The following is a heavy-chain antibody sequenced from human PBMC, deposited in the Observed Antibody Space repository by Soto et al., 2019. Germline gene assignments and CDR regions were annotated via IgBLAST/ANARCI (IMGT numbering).Heavy chain of an antibody. CDR3: AKGPGDIVYGMDV. CDR2: ISYDGSNK. Sequence: GGSLRLSCAASGFTFSSYAMHWVRQAPGQGLEWVALISYDGSNKYYADSVKGRFTISRDNSKNMLYLQMNSLRAEDTAVYYCAKGPGDIVYGMDVWGQGTTVTVSS. D-gene: IGHD2-15*01. J-gene: IGHJ6*02. CDR1: GFTFSSYA. V-gene: IGHV3-30-3*01.